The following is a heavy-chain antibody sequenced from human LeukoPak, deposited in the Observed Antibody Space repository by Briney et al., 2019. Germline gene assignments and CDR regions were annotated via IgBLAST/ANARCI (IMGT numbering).Heavy chain of an antibody. CDR3: ARGVSSSWYLDY. J-gene: IGHJ4*02. CDR1: GFTVSSNY. D-gene: IGHD6-13*01. V-gene: IGHV3-53*01. Sequence: GGSLRLSCAASGFTVSSNYMSWVRQAPGKGLEWVSVIYSGGSTYYADSVKGRFTISRDNTKNTLYLQMSSLRAEDKAVYYCARGVSSSWYLDYWGQGTLVTVSS. CDR2: IYSGGST.